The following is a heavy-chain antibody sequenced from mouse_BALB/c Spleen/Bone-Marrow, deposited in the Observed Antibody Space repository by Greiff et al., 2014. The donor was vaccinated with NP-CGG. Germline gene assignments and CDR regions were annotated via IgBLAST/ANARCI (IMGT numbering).Heavy chain of an antibody. J-gene: IGHJ4*01. V-gene: IGHV1-87*01. CDR2: IYPGDGDT. CDR3: ARSNYPYAMDY. Sequence: QVQLKESGAELARPGASVKLSCKASGYTFTGYWVQWVKQRPGQGLEWIGTIYPGDGDTRYTQKFKGKATLTADKSSSTAYMQLSSLASEDSAVYHCARSNYPYAMDYWGQGTSVTVSS. CDR1: GYTFTGYW. D-gene: IGHD2-5*01.